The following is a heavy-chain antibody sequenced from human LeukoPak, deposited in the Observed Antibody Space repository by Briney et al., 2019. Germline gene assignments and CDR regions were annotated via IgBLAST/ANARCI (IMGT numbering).Heavy chain of an antibody. V-gene: IGHV4-39*07. D-gene: IGHD3-10*01. CDR2: IYYSGST. CDR1: GGSISSSSYY. J-gene: IGHJ3*02. Sequence: PSETLSLTCTVSGGSISSSSYYWGWIRQPPGKGLEWIGSIYYSGSTNYNPSLKSRVTISVDTSKNQFSLKLSSVTAADTAVYYCARDWGFGELYHAFDIWGQGTMVTVSS. CDR3: ARDWGFGELYHAFDI.